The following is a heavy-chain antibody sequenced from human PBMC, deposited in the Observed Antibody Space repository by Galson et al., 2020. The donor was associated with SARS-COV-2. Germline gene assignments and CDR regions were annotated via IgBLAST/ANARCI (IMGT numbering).Heavy chain of an antibody. CDR3: ARDGQLSSGWALYY. J-gene: IGHJ4*02. D-gene: IGHD6-19*01. V-gene: IGHV3-33*01. CDR1: GFTFENHA. CDR2: IFYDGSNK. Sequence: GGSLRLSCAASGFTFENHAMHWVRQAPGKGLEWVAQIFYDGSNKYYLDSVKGRFTISRDNSENTVSLQMDNLRAEDTAVYFCARDGQLSSGWALYYWGQGTLVTVSS.